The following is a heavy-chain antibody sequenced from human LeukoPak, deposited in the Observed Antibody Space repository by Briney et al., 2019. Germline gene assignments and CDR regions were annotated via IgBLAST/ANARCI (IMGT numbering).Heavy chain of an antibody. V-gene: IGHV3-7*01. CDR3: ARVDCSGYTCFSGFDY. Sequence: VGSLRLSCAVSGFTFSNYWMGWVRQAPGKGLEWVANIRPGGSEGFYGDSVKGRFTISRDNAHSSLILQMNSLRAEDTAVYYCARVDCSGYTCFSGFDYWGQGALVTVAS. D-gene: IGHD2-15*01. J-gene: IGHJ4*02. CDR2: IRPGGSEG. CDR1: GFTFSNYW.